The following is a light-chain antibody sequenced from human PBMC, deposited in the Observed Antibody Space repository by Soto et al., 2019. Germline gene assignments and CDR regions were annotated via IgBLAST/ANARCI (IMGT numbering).Light chain of an antibody. CDR1: QSINIY. J-gene: IGKJ4*01. Sequence: DIQMTQSPSSLSASVGDSVTITCRASQSINIYLSWYQQKQGKAPKLLINVASTLQGGVPSRFSGSGSGTEFTLAISSLQPEDSATYYCQQSFSTPQTFGGGTRVEIK. V-gene: IGKV1-39*01. CDR2: VAS. CDR3: QQSFSTPQT.